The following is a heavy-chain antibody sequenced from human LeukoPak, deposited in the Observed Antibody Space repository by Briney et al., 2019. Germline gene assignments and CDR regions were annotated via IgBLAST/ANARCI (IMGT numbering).Heavy chain of an antibody. Sequence: GGSLRLSCAASGFTVSSNYMSWVRQAPGKGLEWVSAISGSGGSTYYADSVKGRFTISRDNSKNTLYLQMNSLRAEDTAVYYCAKRDSSGYYYSIDYWGQGTLVTVSS. J-gene: IGHJ4*02. CDR2: ISGSGGST. CDR1: GFTVSSNY. D-gene: IGHD3-22*01. CDR3: AKRDSSGYYYSIDY. V-gene: IGHV3-23*01.